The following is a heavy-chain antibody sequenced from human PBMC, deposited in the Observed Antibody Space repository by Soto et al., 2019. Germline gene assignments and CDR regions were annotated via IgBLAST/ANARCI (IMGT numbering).Heavy chain of an antibody. V-gene: IGHV3-9*01. CDR2: ISWNSATI. Sequence: VQLVESGGGSVQPGRSLRLSCSASGFSFDEYALHWVRQTPGKGLEWVSGISWNSATIEFADSVKGRFNISRDNAKNSLYLQMNSLTTEDTAVHFCAKVRGRTYYYDTFDVWGQGTMVTVS. CDR1: GFSFDEYA. CDR3: AKVRGRTYYYDTFDV. J-gene: IGHJ3*01. D-gene: IGHD3-22*01.